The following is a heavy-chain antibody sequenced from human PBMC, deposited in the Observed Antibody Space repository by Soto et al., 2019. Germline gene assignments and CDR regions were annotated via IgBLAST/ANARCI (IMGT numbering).Heavy chain of an antibody. CDR2: IKSKTDGGTT. D-gene: IGHD3-10*01. J-gene: IGHJ4*02. CDR3: TTASRLGYGSGSYYAY. Sequence: GGSLRLSCASSAFPFTNAWMSWVRQAPGKGLEWVGRIKSKTDGGTTDYAAPVKGRFTMSRDDSKNTLYLQMNSLKTEDTAVYYCTTASRLGYGSGSYYAYWGQGT. CDR1: AFPFTNAW. V-gene: IGHV3-15*01.